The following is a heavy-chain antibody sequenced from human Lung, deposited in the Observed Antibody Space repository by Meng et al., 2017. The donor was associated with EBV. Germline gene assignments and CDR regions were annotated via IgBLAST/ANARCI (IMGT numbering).Heavy chain of an antibody. V-gene: IGHV7-4-1*02. J-gene: IGHJ4*02. CDR1: GYTFTRYP. D-gene: IGHD6-19*01. CDR3: GTLKYTSGFYGPAY. Sequence: GQVVQFGAELKKPGASVKVSCKASGYTFTRYPMNWVRQAPGQGLEWMGWISTNTGNPTYAQGFTGRFVFSVDTSVSTAYLQISSLKAEDTAVYYCGTLKYTSGFYGPAYWGQGALVTVSS. CDR2: ISTNTGNP.